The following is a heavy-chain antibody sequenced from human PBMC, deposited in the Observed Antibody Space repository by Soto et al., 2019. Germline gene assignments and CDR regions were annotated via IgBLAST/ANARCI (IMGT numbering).Heavy chain of an antibody. CDR1: GFTFNTYA. J-gene: IGHJ4*02. D-gene: IGHD3-10*01. CDR2: ISDNGGAT. CDR3: VRIGVASNSDY. Sequence: GGSLRLSCAASGFTFNTYAFNWVRQAPGKRLEWVSAISDNGGATFYADSVKGRFTISRDNFQNTLYLQMHSLRADDTAVYYCVRIGVASNSDYWGQGILVTVSS. V-gene: IGHV3-23*01.